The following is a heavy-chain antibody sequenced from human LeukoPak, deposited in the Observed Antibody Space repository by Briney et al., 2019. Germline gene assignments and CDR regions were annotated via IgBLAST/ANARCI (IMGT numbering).Heavy chain of an antibody. CDR1: GFTVSSNS. Sequence: GGSLRLSCTVSGFTVSSNSMSWVRQAPGKGLEWVSFSYSDNTQYSDSVKGRFTISRDNSKNTLYLQMNSLRAEDTAVYYCARRAGAYTHPYDYWGQGTLVTVSS. CDR3: ARRAGAYTHPYDY. J-gene: IGHJ4*02. D-gene: IGHD3-16*01. CDR2: SYSDNT. V-gene: IGHV3-53*01.